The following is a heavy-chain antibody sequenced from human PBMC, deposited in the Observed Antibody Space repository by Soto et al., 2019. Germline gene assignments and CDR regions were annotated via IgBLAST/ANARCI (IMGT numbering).Heavy chain of an antibody. J-gene: IGHJ4*02. CDR3: AKDYGRYYGSGSVGHFDY. CDR1: GFTFDDYA. CDR2: ISWNSGSI. Sequence: GGSLRLSCAASGFTFDDYAMHWVRQAPGKGLEWVSGISWNSGSIGYADSVKGRFTISRDNAKNSLYLQMNSLRAEDTALYYCAKDYGRYYGSGSVGHFDYWGQGTLVTVSS. V-gene: IGHV3-9*01. D-gene: IGHD3-10*01.